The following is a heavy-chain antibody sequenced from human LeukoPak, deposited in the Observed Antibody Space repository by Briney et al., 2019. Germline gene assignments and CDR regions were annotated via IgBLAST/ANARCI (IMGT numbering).Heavy chain of an antibody. D-gene: IGHD3-16*01. J-gene: IGHJ4*02. CDR1: GFTFGSYG. V-gene: IGHV3-33*06. Sequence: GRSLRLSCAVSGFTFGSYGMQWVRQAPGKGLEWVAVIWYDGSNKYYADSVKGRFTISRDNSKNTLYLQMGSLRAEDTDVYYCAKGGSGGESEYWGQGTLVTVSS. CDR3: AKGGSGGESEY. CDR2: IWYDGSNK.